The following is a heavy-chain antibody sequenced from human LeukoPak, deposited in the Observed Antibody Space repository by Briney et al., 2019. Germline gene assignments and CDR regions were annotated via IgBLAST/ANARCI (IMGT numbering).Heavy chain of an antibody. CDR3: ARDMDVGTRGYFDY. CDR2: ISYDGSNK. V-gene: IGHV3-30*03. Sequence: PGGSLRLSCAASGFTFSSYGMHWVRQAPGKGLEWVAVISYDGSNKYYADSVQGRFTISRDNSKNTVYLQMNSLRAEDTAVYYCARDMDVGTRGYFDYWGQGTLVTVSS. D-gene: IGHD2-2*03. J-gene: IGHJ4*02. CDR1: GFTFSSYG.